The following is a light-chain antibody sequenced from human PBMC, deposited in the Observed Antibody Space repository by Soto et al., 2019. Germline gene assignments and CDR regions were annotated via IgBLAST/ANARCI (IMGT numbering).Light chain of an antibody. Sequence: DIQMTQSPSTLSASVGDRVTITCRASQTISNWLAWYQQKPGMAPKLLIYDVSNLEGGVPSRFSGSGSGTEFTLTISSLQPDDFATYYCQQYNSYSPWTFGQGTKVEIK. CDR3: QQYNSYSPWT. V-gene: IGKV1-5*01. J-gene: IGKJ1*01. CDR2: DVS. CDR1: QTISNW.